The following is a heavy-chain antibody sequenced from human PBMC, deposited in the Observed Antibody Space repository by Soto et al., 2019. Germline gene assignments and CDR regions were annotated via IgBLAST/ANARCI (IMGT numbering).Heavy chain of an antibody. CDR3: ARANWYSEY. J-gene: IGHJ4*02. V-gene: IGHV4-59*11. CDR1: GGSINNHY. Sequence: QVHLQESGPGLVKPSETLSLTCTVSGGSINNHYWSWIRQPPGKGLEWIGYIYYTGSTTYNPSLKSRVTMSVDTSKNQVSLNLTSLTAADTAIYYCARANWYSEYWGQGTLVTVSS. D-gene: IGHD7-27*01. CDR2: IYYTGST.